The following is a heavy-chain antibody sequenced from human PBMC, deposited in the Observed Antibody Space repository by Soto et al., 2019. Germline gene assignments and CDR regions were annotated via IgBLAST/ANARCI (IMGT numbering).Heavy chain of an antibody. CDR3: ARGERPLRYFDWSYRAPYFDY. J-gene: IGHJ4*02. Sequence: SETLSLTCAVYGGSFSGYYWSWIRQPPGKGLEWIGEINHSGSTNYNPSLKSRVTISVDTSKNQFSLKLSSVTAADTAVYYCARGERPLRYFDWSYRAPYFDYWGQGTLVTV. CDR2: INHSGST. D-gene: IGHD3-9*01. V-gene: IGHV4-34*01. CDR1: GGSFSGYY.